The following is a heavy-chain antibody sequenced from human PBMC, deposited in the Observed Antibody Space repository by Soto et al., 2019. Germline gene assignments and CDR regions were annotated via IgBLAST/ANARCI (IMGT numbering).Heavy chain of an antibody. Sequence: ETLSLTCTVSGGSISSYYWSWIRQPPGKGLEWIGYIYYSGSTNYNPSLKSRVTISVDTSKNQFSLKLSSVTAADTAVYYCARVVDNWNYLFDYWGQGTLVTVSS. J-gene: IGHJ4*01. D-gene: IGHD1-7*01. V-gene: IGHV4-59*01. CDR1: GGSISSYY. CDR2: IYYSGST. CDR3: ARVVDNWNYLFDY.